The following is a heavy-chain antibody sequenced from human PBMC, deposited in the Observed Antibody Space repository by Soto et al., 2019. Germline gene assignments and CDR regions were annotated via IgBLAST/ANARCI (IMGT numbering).Heavy chain of an antibody. Sequence: QVQLVQSGAEVKKPGASVKVSCKASGYTFTSYAMHWVRQAPGKRLEWMGWINAGNGNTKYSPKFQGRVTITRDTSASTAYMELRSLRSEDTAEYYCARTVMVAGWDYFDYWGQGTLVTVSS. CDR3: ARTVMVAGWDYFDY. CDR1: GYTFTSYA. V-gene: IGHV1-3*01. J-gene: IGHJ4*02. CDR2: INAGNGNT. D-gene: IGHD5-12*01.